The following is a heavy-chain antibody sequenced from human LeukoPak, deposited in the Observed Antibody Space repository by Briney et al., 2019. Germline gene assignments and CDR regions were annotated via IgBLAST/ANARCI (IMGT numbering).Heavy chain of an antibody. CDR1: GGSISGSGYY. D-gene: IGHD2-2*01. Sequence: SETLSLTCTVSGGSISGSGYYWGWIRQPPGTGLEWIGSIYYSGSSYYNPSLKSRVTISVDMSKNQFSLKLSSVTAADTAVYYCARQGGPYCSSTSCNYGMDVWGQGTTVTVSS. CDR2: IYYSGSS. J-gene: IGHJ6*02. V-gene: IGHV4-39*01. CDR3: ARQGGPYCSSTSCNYGMDV.